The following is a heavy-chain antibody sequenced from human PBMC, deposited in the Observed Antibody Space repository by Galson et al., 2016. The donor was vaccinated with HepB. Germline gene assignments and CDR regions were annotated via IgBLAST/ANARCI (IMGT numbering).Heavy chain of an antibody. V-gene: IGHV3-23*01. CDR1: GFTFNNYG. CDR3: ARDWSAQMPTITDY. D-gene: IGHD5-24*01. CDR2: ISRSGDST. J-gene: IGHJ4*02. Sequence: SLRLSCAASGFTFNNYGMTWVRQAPGKGLEVVSSISRSGDSTDYADSVKGRFIISRDNTKNTLSLQMNSLRAEDTAVYYCARDWSAQMPTITDYWGQGTLVTVSS.